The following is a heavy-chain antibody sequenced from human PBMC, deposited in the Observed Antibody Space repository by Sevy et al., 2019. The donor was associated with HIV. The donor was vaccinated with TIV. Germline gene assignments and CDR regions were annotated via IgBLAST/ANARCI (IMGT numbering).Heavy chain of an antibody. CDR2: INPGGTEE. J-gene: IGHJ1*01. D-gene: IGHD1-1*01. V-gene: IGHV3-7*01. CDR1: GFTFSNSW. Sequence: GGSLRLSCVASGFTFSNSWMNWVRQAPGKGLEWVANINPGGTEEFYVDSVKGRFTISRDNSRNSLFLQMNSLRSEDTAVYYCALERLSSNVAEYFQNWGQGTLVTVSS. CDR3: ALERLSSNVAEYFQN.